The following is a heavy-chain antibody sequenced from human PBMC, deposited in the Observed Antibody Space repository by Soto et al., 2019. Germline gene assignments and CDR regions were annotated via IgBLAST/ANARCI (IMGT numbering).Heavy chain of an antibody. CDR2: IYYSGST. CDR3: ARASIVGATDGMDV. V-gene: IGHV4-59*01. D-gene: IGHD1-26*01. CDR1: GGSISSYY. J-gene: IGHJ6*02. Sequence: TSETLSLTCTVSGGSISSYYWSWIRQPPGKGLEWIGYIYYSGSTNYNPSLKSRVTISVDTSKNQFSLKLSSVTAADTAVYYCARASIVGATDGMDVWGQGTTVTVSS.